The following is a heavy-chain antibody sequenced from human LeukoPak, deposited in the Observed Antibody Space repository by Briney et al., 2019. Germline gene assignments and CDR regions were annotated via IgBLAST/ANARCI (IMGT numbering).Heavy chain of an antibody. CDR2: ISPSGGIT. V-gene: IGHV3-23*01. Sequence: QSGGSLRLSCAASGFTFSSHGMNWVRQAPGKGLEWVSGISPSGGITYYTDSVKGRFTISRDNSKNTVSLQMNGLRGEDTAVYYCAKDHAWGRYKHWGQGTLVTVSS. CDR3: AKDHAWGRYKH. CDR1: GFTFSSHG. D-gene: IGHD3-16*01. J-gene: IGHJ1*01.